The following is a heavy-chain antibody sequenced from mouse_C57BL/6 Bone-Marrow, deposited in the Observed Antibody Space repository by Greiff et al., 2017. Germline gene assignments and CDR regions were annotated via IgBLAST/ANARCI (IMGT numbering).Heavy chain of an antibody. CDR2: IYPGGGYT. V-gene: IGHV1-63*01. CDR3: AFTMVASGFSY. CDR1: GYTFTNYW. Sequence: VQLQESGAELVRPGTSVKMSCKASGYTFTNYWIGWAKQRPGHGLEWIGDIYPGGGYTNYNEKFKGKATLTADKSSSTAYMQFSSLTSEDAAIYYCAFTMVASGFSYWDRGNLATVSA. D-gene: IGHD1-1*02. J-gene: IGHJ3*01.